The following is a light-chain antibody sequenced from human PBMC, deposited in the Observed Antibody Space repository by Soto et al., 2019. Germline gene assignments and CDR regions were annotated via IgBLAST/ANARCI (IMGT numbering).Light chain of an antibody. Sequence: ILMTQSPATLSVSPGERATLSCRASQSVSNSLAWYQQKPGQAPRLLIYDASTRATGIPARFSGSGSGTEFTLTISGLQSEDFAVYYCQQYNNWPPWTFGQGTKVEIK. CDR1: QSVSNS. CDR2: DAS. J-gene: IGKJ1*01. CDR3: QQYNNWPPWT. V-gene: IGKV3-15*01.